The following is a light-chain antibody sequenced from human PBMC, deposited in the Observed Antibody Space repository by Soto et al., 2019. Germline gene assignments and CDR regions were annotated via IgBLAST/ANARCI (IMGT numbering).Light chain of an antibody. CDR1: QSVSSN. J-gene: IGKJ1*01. Sequence: ERVMTQAAAALSISTGERATLSCRASQSVSSNLAWYQQKPGQAPRLLIYGASTRATGIPARFSGSGSGTEFTLTISSLQSADFAVYYCQQYNNWPLTFGQGTKV. V-gene: IGKV3-15*01. CDR2: GAS. CDR3: QQYNNWPLT.